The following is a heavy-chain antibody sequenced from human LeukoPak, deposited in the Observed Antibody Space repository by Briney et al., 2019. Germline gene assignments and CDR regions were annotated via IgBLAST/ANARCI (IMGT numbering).Heavy chain of an antibody. CDR1: GFTFSSYG. CDR3: ARDRRYDFWSGWYNWFDP. V-gene: IGHV3-33*01. D-gene: IGHD3-3*01. J-gene: IGHJ5*02. Sequence: GGSLRLSCAASGFTFSSYGMHWVRQAPGKGLEWVAVIWYDGSNKYYAGSVKGRFTISRDNSKNTLYLQMNSLRAEDTAVYYCARDRRYDFWSGWYNWFDPWGQGTLVTVSS. CDR2: IWYDGSNK.